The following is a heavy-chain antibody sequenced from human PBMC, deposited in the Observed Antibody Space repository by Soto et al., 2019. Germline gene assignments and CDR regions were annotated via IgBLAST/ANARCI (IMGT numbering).Heavy chain of an antibody. V-gene: IGHV3-11*01. CDR2: ISSSGSTI. Sequence: GVSLRLSFAASGFTFSDYYMSWIRQAPGKGLEWVSYISSSGSTIYYADSVKGRFTISRDNAKNSLYLQMNSLRAEDTAVYYCARDYCSGGSCYPVGDAFDIWGQGTMVTVSS. CDR3: ARDYCSGGSCYPVGDAFDI. CDR1: GFTFSDYY. J-gene: IGHJ3*02. D-gene: IGHD2-15*01.